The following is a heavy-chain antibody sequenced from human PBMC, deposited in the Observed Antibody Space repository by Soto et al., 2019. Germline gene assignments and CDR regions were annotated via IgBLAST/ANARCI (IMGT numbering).Heavy chain of an antibody. D-gene: IGHD3-16*01. V-gene: IGHV3-23*01. CDR1: GFTFSSYA. CDR3: AKFLGRPNSPHDY. CDR2: ISGSGGST. J-gene: IGHJ4*02. Sequence: PGGSLRLSCAASGFTFSSYAMSWVRQAPGKGLEWVSAISGSGGSTYYADSVKGRFTISRDNSKNTLYLQLNSLRAEDTAVYYCAKFLGRPNSPHDYWGQGTLVTVSS.